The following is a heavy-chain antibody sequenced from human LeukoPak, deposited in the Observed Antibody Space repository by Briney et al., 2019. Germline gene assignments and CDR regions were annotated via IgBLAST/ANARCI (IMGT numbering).Heavy chain of an antibody. CDR3: AFEGPVSGYAFDP. V-gene: IGHV4-34*01. J-gene: IGHJ5*02. D-gene: IGHD5-12*01. CDR1: GESFSEYY. CDR2: INHSGGT. Sequence: SETLSLTCAVYGESFSEYYWSWIRQPPGKGLEWVGQINHSGGTNYHPSLKTRVTISLDTSKNQVSLKLRSVTAADTAVYYCAFEGPVSGYAFDPWGQGALVAVSS.